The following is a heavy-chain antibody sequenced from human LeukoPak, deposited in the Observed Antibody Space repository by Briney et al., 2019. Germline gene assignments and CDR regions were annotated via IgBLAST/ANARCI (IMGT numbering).Heavy chain of an antibody. Sequence: SETLSLTCTVSGGSISSYYWSWIRQPAGKGLEWIGRIYTSGSTNYNASLKSRVSMSVDTSKNQFSLKLSSVTAAGTAVFYCARENSGSYREFDYWGQGTLVTVSS. CDR1: GGSISSYY. V-gene: IGHV4-4*07. J-gene: IGHJ4*02. CDR3: ARENSGSYREFDY. D-gene: IGHD1-26*01. CDR2: IYTSGST.